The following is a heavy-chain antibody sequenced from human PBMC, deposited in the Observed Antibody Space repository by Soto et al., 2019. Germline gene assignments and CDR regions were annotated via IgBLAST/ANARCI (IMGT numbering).Heavy chain of an antibody. V-gene: IGHV1-69*01. CDR1: GGTFNNYA. Sequence: QVLLVQSGPEVKKPGSSLKVSCKASGGTFNNYAINWVRQAPGKGLEWMGGIIPTFGTGNHAQKFQGRVTITADASTTTAYMELNSLRSEDTPIYYCANFEGTMVRGGRSSPYEMDVWGQGTTVIGSS. D-gene: IGHD3-10*01. CDR2: IIPTFGTG. J-gene: IGHJ6*02. CDR3: ANFEGTMVRGGRSSPYEMDV.